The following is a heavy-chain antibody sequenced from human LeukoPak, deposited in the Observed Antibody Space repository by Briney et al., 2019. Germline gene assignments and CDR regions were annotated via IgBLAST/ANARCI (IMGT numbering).Heavy chain of an antibody. D-gene: IGHD4-17*01. Sequence: GGSLRLSCAASGFTFSSYSMTWVRQAPGKGLEWVSSISSSSSYIYYADSVKGRFTISRDNAKNSLYLQMNSLRAEDTAVYYCARRGLTVTTEYYFDYWGQGTLVTVSS. CDR1: GFTFSSYS. V-gene: IGHV3-21*01. CDR3: ARRGLTVTTEYYFDY. J-gene: IGHJ4*02. CDR2: ISSSSSYI.